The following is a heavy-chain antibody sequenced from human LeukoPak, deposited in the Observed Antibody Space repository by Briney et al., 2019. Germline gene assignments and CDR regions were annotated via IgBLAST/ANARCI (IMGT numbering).Heavy chain of an antibody. Sequence: TGGSLRLSCAASGFTFSSYGMHWVRQAPGKGLEWVAVIWYDGSNKYYADSVKGRFTISRDNTKNTLYLQMNSLRAEDTAVYYCARECDIWTGEGPYGMDVWGQGTTVTVSS. D-gene: IGHD3-9*01. J-gene: IGHJ6*02. CDR2: IWYDGSNK. CDR1: GFTFSSYG. V-gene: IGHV3-33*01. CDR3: ARECDIWTGEGPYGMDV.